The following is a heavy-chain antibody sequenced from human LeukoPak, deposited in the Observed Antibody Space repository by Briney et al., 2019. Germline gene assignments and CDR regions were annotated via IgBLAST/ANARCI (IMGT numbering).Heavy chain of an antibody. CDR3: ASFVQMAGAYYFDY. Sequence: SSETLSLTCTVSGGSISSSSYYWGWIRQPPGKGLEWIGSIYYSGSTYYNPSLKSRVTISVDTSKNQFSLKLSSVTAADTAVYYCASFVQMAGAYYFDYWGQGTLVTVSS. CDR1: GGSISSSSYY. V-gene: IGHV4-39*07. D-gene: IGHD1-26*01. CDR2: IYYSGST. J-gene: IGHJ4*02.